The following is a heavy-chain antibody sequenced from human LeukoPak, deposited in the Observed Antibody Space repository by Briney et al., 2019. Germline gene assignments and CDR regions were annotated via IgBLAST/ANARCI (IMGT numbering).Heavy chain of an antibody. D-gene: IGHD3-22*01. CDR1: GGSFSGYY. J-gene: IGHJ4*02. V-gene: IGHV4-34*01. CDR2: INHSGST. Sequence: PSETLSLTCAVYGGSFSGYYWSWIRQPPGKGLEWIGVINHSGSTNYNPSLKSRVTISVDTSKNQFSLKLSSVTAADTAVYYCARGHYYDSSGYGRDWGQGTLVTVSS. CDR3: ARGHYYDSSGYGRD.